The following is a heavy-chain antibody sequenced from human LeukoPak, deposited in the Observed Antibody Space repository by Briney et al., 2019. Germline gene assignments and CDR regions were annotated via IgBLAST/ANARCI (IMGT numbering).Heavy chain of an antibody. CDR3: AREERRSWYFDY. Sequence: SETLSLTCAVSGGSISSSNWWSWARQPPGKGLEWIGEIYHSGSTNYNPSLKSRVTISVDKSKNQFSLKLSSVTAADTAVYYCAREERRSWYFDYWGQGTLVTVSS. V-gene: IGHV4-4*02. CDR1: GGSISSSNW. D-gene: IGHD1-1*01. J-gene: IGHJ4*02. CDR2: IYHSGST.